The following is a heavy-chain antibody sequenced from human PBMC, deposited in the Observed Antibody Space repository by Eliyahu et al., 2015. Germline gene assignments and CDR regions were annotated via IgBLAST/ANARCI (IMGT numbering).Heavy chain of an antibody. J-gene: IGHJ4*02. CDR3: ATDPLSGYNWNIKGY. CDR1: GYTLXELS. V-gene: IGHV1-24*01. D-gene: IGHD1/OR15-1a*01. Sequence: QVQLVQSGAEVKKPGASVXVSCKVSGYTLXELSMHWVRQAPGKGLEWMGGFDPEDGETIYAQKFQGRVTMTEDTSTDTAYMELSSLRSEDTAVYYCATDPLSGYNWNIKGYWGQGTLVTVSS. CDR2: FDPEDGET.